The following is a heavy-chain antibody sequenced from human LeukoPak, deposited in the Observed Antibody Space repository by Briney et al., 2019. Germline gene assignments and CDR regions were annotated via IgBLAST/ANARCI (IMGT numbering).Heavy chain of an antibody. V-gene: IGHV3-21*01. CDR2: ISSSSRYI. J-gene: IGHJ6*03. D-gene: IGHD4-17*01. CDR3: ARGGLRHYYYYYMDV. CDR1: GFTFSTYC. Sequence: WGSLRLSCAGPGFTFSTYCINWGRPAPGKGAGGVSSISSSSRYISYADSVKGRFTISRDNAKNSLYLQMNSLRAEDTAVYYCARGGLRHYYYYYMDVWGKGTTVTVSS.